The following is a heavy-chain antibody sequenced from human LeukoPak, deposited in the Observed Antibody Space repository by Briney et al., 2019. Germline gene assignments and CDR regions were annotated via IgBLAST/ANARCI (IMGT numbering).Heavy chain of an antibody. CDR3: AKDIDLVTFVGYDPSWGRGGLDV. CDR2: ISWNSGSI. V-gene: IGHV3-9*01. Sequence: HTGGSLRLSCAASGFTFDDYAMHWVRHAPGKGLEWVSGISWNSGSIGYADSVKGRFTISRDNAKNSLYLQMNSLRAEDTALYYCAKDIDLVTFVGYDPSWGRGGLDVWGQGTTVTVSS. J-gene: IGHJ6*02. D-gene: IGHD2/OR15-2a*01. CDR1: GFTFDDYA.